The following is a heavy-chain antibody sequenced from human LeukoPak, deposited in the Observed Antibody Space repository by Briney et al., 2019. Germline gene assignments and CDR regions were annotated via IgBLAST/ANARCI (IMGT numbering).Heavy chain of an antibody. Sequence: SETLSLTCTVSGGSISSGDYYWSWIRQPPGKGLEWIGYIYYSGSTYYNPSLKSRVTIPVDTSKNQFSLKLSSVTAADTAVYYCARDPAYGGNPGFDYWGQGTLVTVSS. CDR2: IYYSGST. D-gene: IGHD4-23*01. CDR3: ARDPAYGGNPGFDY. CDR1: GGSISSGDYY. J-gene: IGHJ4*02. V-gene: IGHV4-30-4*08.